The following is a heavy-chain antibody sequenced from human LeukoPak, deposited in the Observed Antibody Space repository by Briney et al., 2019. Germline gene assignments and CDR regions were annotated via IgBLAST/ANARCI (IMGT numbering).Heavy chain of an antibody. CDR2: IWYDGSNK. CDR1: GFTFSTYG. J-gene: IGHJ4*02. D-gene: IGHD4-17*01. V-gene: IGHV3-33*01. CDR3: ARFFGDYGLDY. Sequence: GGSLRLSCATSGFTFSTYGMHWVRQAPGKGLEWVAVIWYDGSNKYYADSVKGRFTISRDNSKNTVFLQMNSLRAEDTAVYYCARFFGDYGLDYWGQGTLVTVSS.